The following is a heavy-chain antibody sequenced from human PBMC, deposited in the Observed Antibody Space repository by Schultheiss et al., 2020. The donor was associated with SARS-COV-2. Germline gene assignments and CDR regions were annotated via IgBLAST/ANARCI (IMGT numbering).Heavy chain of an antibody. CDR1: GGSISSYY. CDR3: ARGKGGTMDY. D-gene: IGHD3-10*01. Sequence: SETLSLTCTVSGGSISSYYWSWIRQPPGKGLEWIGEINHSGSTNYNPSLKSRVTISVDTSKNQFSLKLSSVTAADTAGYYCARGKGGTMDYWGQGTLVTVSS. CDR2: INHSGST. V-gene: IGHV4-34*01. J-gene: IGHJ4*02.